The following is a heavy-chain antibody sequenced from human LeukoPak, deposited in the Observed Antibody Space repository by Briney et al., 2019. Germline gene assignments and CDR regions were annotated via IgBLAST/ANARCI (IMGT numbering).Heavy chain of an antibody. CDR2: IYPSDSDT. CDR3: ARQGHIVGGGWFDP. V-gene: IGHV5-51*01. CDR1: GYSFSSYW. J-gene: IGHJ5*02. Sequence: GESLKISCQGSGYSFSSYWIGWVRQMPGKAPEWMGVIYPSDSDTRYRPPFQGQVTMSADKSTNTAYLQWRSLRASDSAMYYCARQGHIVGGGWFDPWGQGTLVTVSS. D-gene: IGHD2-15*01.